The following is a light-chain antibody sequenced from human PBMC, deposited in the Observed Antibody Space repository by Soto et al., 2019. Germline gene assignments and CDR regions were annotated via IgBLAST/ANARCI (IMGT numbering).Light chain of an antibody. CDR1: SSDVGGYNY. Sequence: QSALTQPPSASGSPGRSVTISCTGTSSDVGGYNYVSWYQQHPGKAPKLMIYEFSRRLSGVPDRFSGSRSANTAFLTVSGLQAEDEADYYCCSYAGNDNFYVFGTGTKVTVL. CDR3: CSYAGNDNFYV. J-gene: IGLJ1*01. CDR2: EFS. V-gene: IGLV2-8*01.